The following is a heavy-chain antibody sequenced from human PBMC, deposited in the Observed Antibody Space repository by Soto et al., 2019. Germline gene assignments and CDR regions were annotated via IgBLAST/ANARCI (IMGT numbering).Heavy chain of an antibody. J-gene: IGHJ4*02. Sequence: GGSLRLSCAASGFTFSSYWMSWVRQAPGKGLEWVANIKQDGSEKYYVDSVKGRFTISRDNAKNSLYLQMNSLRAEDTAVYYCARAVTNPKSLSIAARPGDYWGQGTLVTVSS. CDR3: ARAVTNPKSLSIAARPGDY. CDR2: IKQDGSEK. CDR1: GFTFSSYW. V-gene: IGHV3-7*03. D-gene: IGHD6-6*01.